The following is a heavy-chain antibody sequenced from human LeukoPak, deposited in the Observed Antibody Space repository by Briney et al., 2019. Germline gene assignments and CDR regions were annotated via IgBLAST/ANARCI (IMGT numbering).Heavy chain of an antibody. D-gene: IGHD3-10*01. J-gene: IGHJ6*03. V-gene: IGHV1-2*02. CDR1: GYTFTSNY. Sequence: GASVKVDCKAFGYTFTSNYMHWVRQAPGQGPEWMVVISPTSGGTNYAQKFQGRVTMTRDTSISTAYMELSRLRSDDTPVYYCAREAYASGSFRTDYYYMDVWGKGTTVSISS. CDR3: AREAYASGSFRTDYYYMDV. CDR2: ISPTSGGT.